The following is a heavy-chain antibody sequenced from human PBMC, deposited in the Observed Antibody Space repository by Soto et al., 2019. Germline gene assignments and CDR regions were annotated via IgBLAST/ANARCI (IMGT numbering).Heavy chain of an antibody. CDR3: AKVTKRAAAGRYEYYKYGMDV. J-gene: IGHJ6*02. V-gene: IGHV3-23*01. Sequence: GGTLRLSCAAAGFAFSTYAMTWVRQAPGKGLEWVSGISGSGGSSYYAAPVKGRFTISRDNSKNTLFLQMNGLRAEDTAVYYCAKVTKRAAAGRYEYYKYGMDVWGQGTTVTVSS. CDR1: GFAFSTYA. D-gene: IGHD6-13*01. CDR2: ISGSGGSS.